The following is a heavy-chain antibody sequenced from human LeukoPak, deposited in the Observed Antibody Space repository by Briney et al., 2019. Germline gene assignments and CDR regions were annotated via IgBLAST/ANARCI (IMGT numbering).Heavy chain of an antibody. CDR3: ARDGYCSSTSCYPYY. J-gene: IGHJ4*02. CDR2: ISYDGSNK. V-gene: IGHV3-30*04. CDR1: GFTFSSYE. Sequence: GGSLRLSCAASGFTFSSYEMNWVRQAPGKGLEWVAVISYDGSNKYYADSVKGRFTISRDNSKNTLYLQMNSLRAEDTAVYYCARDGYCSSTSCYPYYWGQGTLVTVSS. D-gene: IGHD2-2*03.